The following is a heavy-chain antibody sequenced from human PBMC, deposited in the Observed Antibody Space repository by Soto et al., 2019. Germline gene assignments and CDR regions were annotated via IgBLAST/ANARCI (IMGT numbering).Heavy chain of an antibody. V-gene: IGHV4-39*01. D-gene: IGHD4-17*01. CDR3: ARQIGTVTTRWYYYGMDV. CDR2: IYYSGST. CDR1: GGSISSSSYY. J-gene: IGHJ6*02. Sequence: SETLSLTCTVSGGSISSSSYYWGWIRQPPGKGLEWIGSIYYSGSTYYNPSLKSRVTISVDTSKNQFSLKLSSVTAADTAVYYCARQIGTVTTRWYYYGMDVCGQGTTVTVSS.